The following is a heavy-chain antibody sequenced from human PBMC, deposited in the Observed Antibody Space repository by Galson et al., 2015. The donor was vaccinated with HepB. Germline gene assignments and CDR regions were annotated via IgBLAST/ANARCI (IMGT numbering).Heavy chain of an antibody. J-gene: IGHJ4*02. Sequence: SLRLSCAASGFTFSDYSMNWVRLAPGKGLEWISYISSDGSTMYYADSVKGRFTIPRDSAENSLYLQMNSLRVDDTAIYYCARSPFRNYYGSGTYFDFWGQGTQVAVSS. CDR1: GFTFSDYS. CDR2: ISSDGSTM. D-gene: IGHD3-10*01. V-gene: IGHV3-48*03. CDR3: ARSPFRNYYGSGTYFDF.